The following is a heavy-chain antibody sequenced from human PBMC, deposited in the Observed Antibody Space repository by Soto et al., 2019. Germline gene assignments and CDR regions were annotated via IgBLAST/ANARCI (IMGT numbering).Heavy chain of an antibody. CDR2: IYYSGST. CDR3: ARCNICFGELFDFDY. Sequence: SETLSLTCTVSGGSVSSGSYYWSWIRQPPGKGLEWIGYIYYSGSTNYNPSLKSRVTISVDTSKNQFSLKLSSVTAADTAVYYFARCNICFGELFDFDYWGQGTTVTVSS. V-gene: IGHV4-61*01. D-gene: IGHD3-10*01. J-gene: IGHJ4*03. CDR1: GGSVSSGSYY.